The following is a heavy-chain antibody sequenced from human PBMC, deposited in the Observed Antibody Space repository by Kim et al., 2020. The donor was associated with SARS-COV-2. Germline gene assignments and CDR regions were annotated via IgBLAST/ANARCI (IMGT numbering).Heavy chain of an antibody. D-gene: IGHD3-10*01. Sequence: NSNPPLRSRLTISVNTSKNQFSLKLSSVTAADTSVYYCARSGRFEEWFAPWGQGTLVTVSS. J-gene: IGHJ5*02. CDR3: ARSGRFEEWFAP. V-gene: IGHV4-59*01.